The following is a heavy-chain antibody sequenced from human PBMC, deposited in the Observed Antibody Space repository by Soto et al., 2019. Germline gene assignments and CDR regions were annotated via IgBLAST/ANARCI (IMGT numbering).Heavy chain of an antibody. J-gene: IGHJ4*02. CDR2: INHSGST. CDR1: GGSFSGYY. CDR3: ARRTYYDSGSYGY. D-gene: IGHD3-10*01. V-gene: IGHV4-34*01. Sequence: QVQLQQWGAGLSKPSETLSLTCVVYGGSFSGYYWSWIGQPPGKGLEWIGEINHSGSTHYNPSLQSRVTISVDTSKNQFSLKLSSVTAADTAVYYCARRTYYDSGSYGYWGQGTLVTVSS.